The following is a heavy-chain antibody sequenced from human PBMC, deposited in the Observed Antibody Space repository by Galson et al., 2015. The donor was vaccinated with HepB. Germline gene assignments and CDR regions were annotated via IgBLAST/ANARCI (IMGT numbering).Heavy chain of an antibody. CDR1: GFTFSSYG. Sequence: SLRLSCAASGFTFSSYGMHWVRQAPGKGLEWVAVISYDGSNKYSADSVKGRFTISRDNSKNTLFLQMNSLRAEDTAVYYCAKSVVAAAGAYYFDNWGQGTLVTVSS. CDR2: ISYDGSNK. CDR3: AKSVVAAAGAYYFDN. V-gene: IGHV3-30*18. J-gene: IGHJ4*02. D-gene: IGHD6-13*01.